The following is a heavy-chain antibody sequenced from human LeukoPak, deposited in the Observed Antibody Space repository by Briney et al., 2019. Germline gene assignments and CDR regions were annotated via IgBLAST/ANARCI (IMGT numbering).Heavy chain of an antibody. J-gene: IGHJ4*02. CDR3: AKALGSYYYDTIQY. CDR2: ISNSGNYI. CDR1: GFTFSSHS. D-gene: IGHD3-22*01. V-gene: IGHV3-21*01. Sequence: PGGSLRLSCAASGFTFSSHSMNWVRQAPGRGLEWVSSISNSGNYIYYADSLKGRFTISRDNAKNSVYLQMSSLTAEDTAVYYCAKALGSYYYDTIQYWGQGTLVTVSS.